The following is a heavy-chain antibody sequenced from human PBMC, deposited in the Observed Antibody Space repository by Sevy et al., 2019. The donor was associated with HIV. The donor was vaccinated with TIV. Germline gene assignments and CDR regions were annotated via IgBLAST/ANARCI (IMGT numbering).Heavy chain of an antibody. CDR2: IYHSETT. D-gene: IGHD4-17*01. V-gene: IGHV4-4*02. CDR3: ARGHGDYVDY. Sequence: SETLSLTCAVSGGSISSSNWWSWVRQPPGKGLEWIAEIYHSETTNYNPSLKSRVTISVDKSKNQDSLKLSFVTAADTAVYYCARGHGDYVDYWGRGILVTVSS. J-gene: IGHJ4*02. CDR1: GGSISSSNW.